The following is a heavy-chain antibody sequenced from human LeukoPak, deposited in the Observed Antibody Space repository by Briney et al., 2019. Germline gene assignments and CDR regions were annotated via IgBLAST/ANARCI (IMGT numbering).Heavy chain of an antibody. D-gene: IGHD3-22*01. CDR2: ISWNSGSI. V-gene: IGHV3-9*01. Sequence: GRSLRLSCAASGFTFDDYAMHWVRQAPGKGLEWVSGISWNSGSIGYADSVKGRFTISRDNAKNSLYLQMNSLTAEDTALYYCAKDLTPLTTYYYDSSGYGGWGQGTLVTVSS. CDR3: AKDLTPLTTYYYDSSGYGG. J-gene: IGHJ4*02. CDR1: GFTFDDYA.